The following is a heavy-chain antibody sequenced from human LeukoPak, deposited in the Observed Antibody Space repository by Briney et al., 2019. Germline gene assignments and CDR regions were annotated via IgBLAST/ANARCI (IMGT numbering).Heavy chain of an antibody. CDR2: IYYSGST. V-gene: IGHV4-39*01. CDR3: ARPSGYSYGYGIDY. J-gene: IGHJ4*02. CDR1: GGSISSSSYY. Sequence: SETLSLTCTVSGGSISSSSYYWGWIRQPPGKGLEWIGSIYYSGSTYYNPSLKSRVTISVDTSKNQFSLKLSSVTAADTAMYYCARPSGYSYGYGIDYWGQGTLVTVSS. D-gene: IGHD5-18*01.